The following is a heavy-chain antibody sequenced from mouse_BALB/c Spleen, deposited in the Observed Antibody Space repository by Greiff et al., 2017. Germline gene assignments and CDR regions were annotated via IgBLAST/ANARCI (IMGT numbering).Heavy chain of an antibody. CDR3: ARDHDYSYAMDY. Sequence: EVQLQQSGAELVKPGASVKLSCTASGFNIKDTYMHWVKQRPEQGLEWIGRIDPANGNTKYDPKFQGKATITADTSSNTAYLQLSSLTSEDTAVYYCARDHDYSYAMDYWGQGTSVTVSS. J-gene: IGHJ4*01. D-gene: IGHD2-4*01. V-gene: IGHV14-3*02. CDR1: GFNIKDTY. CDR2: IDPANGNT.